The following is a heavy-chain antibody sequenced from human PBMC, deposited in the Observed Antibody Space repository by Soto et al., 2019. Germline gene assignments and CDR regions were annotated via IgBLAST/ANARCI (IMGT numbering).Heavy chain of an antibody. CDR3: ARRGDYGSGNYYNIDV. CDR1: GGSISSFY. Sequence: SETLSLTCTVSGGSISSFYWSWIRQPPGKGLEWIGFIHYSESTDYNPSLKSRVTISLDTSKNQFSLNLSSVTAADTAVYYCARRGDYGSGNYYNIDVWGKGTTVTVSS. CDR2: IHYSEST. J-gene: IGHJ6*03. D-gene: IGHD3-10*01. V-gene: IGHV4-59*01.